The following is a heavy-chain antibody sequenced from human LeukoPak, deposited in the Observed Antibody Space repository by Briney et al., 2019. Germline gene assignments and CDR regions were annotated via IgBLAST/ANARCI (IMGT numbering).Heavy chain of an antibody. CDR3: ARDRDFWSGYYSDYYYGMDV. V-gene: IGHV1-69*13. J-gene: IGHJ6*02. Sequence: GASVKVSCKASGGTFSSYAISWVRQAPGQGLEWMGGIIPIFGTANYAQKFQGRVTITADESTSTAYMELSSPRSEDTAVYYCARDRDFWSGYYSDYYYGMDVWGQGTTVTVSS. CDR2: IIPIFGTA. CDR1: GGTFSSYA. D-gene: IGHD3-3*01.